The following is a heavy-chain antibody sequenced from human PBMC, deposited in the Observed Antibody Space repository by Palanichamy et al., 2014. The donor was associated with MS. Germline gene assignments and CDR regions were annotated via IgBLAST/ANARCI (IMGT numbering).Heavy chain of an antibody. J-gene: IGHJ4*02. CDR1: GFSLSTGGVG. CDR2: IYWDDDK. D-gene: IGHD2-8*01. CDR3: AHRLPNNGGWDVGVFDY. V-gene: IGHV2-5*02. Sequence: QITLEESGPTRVKPTQTLTLTCTFSGFSLSTGGVGVGWIRQPPGKALECLALIYWDDDKRYNPSLKSRLSIRKDTSRNQVVLTMTNMDPVDTATYYCAHRLPNNGGWDVGVFDYWGLGTLLTVSS.